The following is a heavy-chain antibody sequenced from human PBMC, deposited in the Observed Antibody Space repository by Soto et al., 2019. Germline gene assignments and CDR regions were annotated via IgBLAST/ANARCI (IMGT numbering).Heavy chain of an antibody. CDR1: GFTFSSYW. CDR3: ARDPAASGWYDY. D-gene: IGHD6-19*01. CDR2: INSDGSTT. J-gene: IGHJ4*02. Sequence: EVQLVESGGGLVQPGGSLRLSCAASGFTFSSYWMHWVRQAPGKGLVWVSRINSDGSTTTYADSVKGRFTISRDNAKNTLYLQMNSLRAEDTAVYYCARDPAASGWYDYWGQGTLVTVSS. V-gene: IGHV3-74*01.